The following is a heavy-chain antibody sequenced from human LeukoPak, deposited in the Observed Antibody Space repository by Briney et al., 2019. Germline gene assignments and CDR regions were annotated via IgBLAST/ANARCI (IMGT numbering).Heavy chain of an antibody. Sequence: PSETLSLTCTVSGDSISSYYWSWIRQPPGKGLEWIGCIYYTGSTNYNPSLKSQVTISVDTSKNQFSLKLSSVTAADTAVYYCARDRCGRTSCYPGAFDIWGQGTMVTVSS. V-gene: IGHV4-59*01. CDR2: IYYTGST. J-gene: IGHJ3*02. CDR3: ARDRCGRTSCYPGAFDI. D-gene: IGHD2-2*01. CDR1: GDSISSYY.